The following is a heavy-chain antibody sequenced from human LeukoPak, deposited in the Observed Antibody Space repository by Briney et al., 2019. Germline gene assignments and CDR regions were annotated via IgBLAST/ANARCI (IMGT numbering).Heavy chain of an antibody. J-gene: IGHJ4*02. D-gene: IGHD3-16*01. Sequence: SETLSLTCAVSGGSISCYYWSWIRQPAGKGLEWIGRIYTSGSTNYNPSLKSRVTMSVDTSKNQFSLKLSSVTAADTAVYYCATEPYDYVWGSYNYFDYWGQGTLVTVSS. CDR1: GGSISCYY. CDR3: ATEPYDYVWGSYNYFDY. V-gene: IGHV4-4*07. CDR2: IYTSGST.